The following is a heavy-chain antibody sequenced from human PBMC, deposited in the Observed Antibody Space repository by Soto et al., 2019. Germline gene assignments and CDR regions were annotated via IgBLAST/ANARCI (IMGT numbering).Heavy chain of an antibody. Sequence: GASVKVSCKASGFTFTSSAVQWVRQARGQRLEWIGWIVVGSGNTNYAQKFQERVTITRDMSTSTAYMELSSLRSEDTAVYYCAAVPVSLDYGDLPHVWGQGTLVTVSS. CDR3: AAVPVSLDYGDLPHV. V-gene: IGHV1-58*01. J-gene: IGHJ4*02. CDR2: IVVGSGNT. D-gene: IGHD4-17*01. CDR1: GFTFTSSA.